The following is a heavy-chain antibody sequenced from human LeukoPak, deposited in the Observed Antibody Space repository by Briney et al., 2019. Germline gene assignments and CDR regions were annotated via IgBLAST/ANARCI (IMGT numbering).Heavy chain of an antibody. V-gene: IGHV5-51*01. J-gene: IGHJ4*02. CDR1: GYSFTSYW. CDR3: ARHVAYYYDSRGYYPPYFDY. CDR2: IYPGDSDT. D-gene: IGHD3-22*01. Sequence: GESLKISCKGSGYSFTSYWIGWVRQMPGKGLEWMGIIYPGDSDTRYSPSFQGQVTISADKSISTAYLQWSSLKASDTAMYYCARHVAYYYDSRGYYPPYFDYWGQGTLVTVSS.